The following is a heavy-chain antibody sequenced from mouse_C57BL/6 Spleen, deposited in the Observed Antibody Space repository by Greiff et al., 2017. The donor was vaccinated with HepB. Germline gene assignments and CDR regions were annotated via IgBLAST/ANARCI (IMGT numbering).Heavy chain of an antibody. J-gene: IGHJ1*03. CDR2: IYWDDDK. Sequence: QVTLKVSGPGILQSSQTLSLTCSFSGFSLSTSGMGVSWIRQPSGKGLEWLAHIYWDDDKRYNPSLKSRLTISKYTSRNQVFLKITSVDTADTATYYCARALITTVVAQYFDVWGTGTTVTVSS. D-gene: IGHD1-1*01. CDR3: ARALITTVVAQYFDV. CDR1: GFSLSTSGMG. V-gene: IGHV8-12*01.